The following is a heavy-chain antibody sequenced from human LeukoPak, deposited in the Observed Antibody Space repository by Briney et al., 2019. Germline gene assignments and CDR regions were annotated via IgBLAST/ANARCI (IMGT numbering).Heavy chain of an antibody. Sequence: ASVKVSCKSSGFTFINSRITWVRQAPGRGLEWMGWISAYYGNTQYVDKFEGRVAMTRDTSTNTAYIELTSLRSDDTAVYYCARLGGGSHYYFDFWGQGTLVTASP. CDR3: ARLGGGSHYYFDF. J-gene: IGHJ4*02. CDR1: GFTFINSR. V-gene: IGHV1-18*01. CDR2: ISAYYGNT. D-gene: IGHD2-15*01.